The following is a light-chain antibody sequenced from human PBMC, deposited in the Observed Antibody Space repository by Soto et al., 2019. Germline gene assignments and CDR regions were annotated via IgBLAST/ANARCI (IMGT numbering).Light chain of an antibody. CDR2: AAS. Sequence: DIQLTQSPSFLSASVGDRVTITCRASQGISSYLAWYQQKPGKAPKLLIYAASTLQSGVPSRFSGSGSGTKFTLTISSLQPEDFATYYCQQLNSYPHTFGQRTRLEIK. CDR1: QGISSY. J-gene: IGKJ5*01. CDR3: QQLNSYPHT. V-gene: IGKV1-9*01.